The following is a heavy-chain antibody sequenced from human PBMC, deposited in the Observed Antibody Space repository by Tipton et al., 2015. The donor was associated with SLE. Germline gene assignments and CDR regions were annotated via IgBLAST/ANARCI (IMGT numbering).Heavy chain of an antibody. CDR1: DDSIITHY. V-gene: IGHV4-59*08. CDR2: TFYHGKT. CDR3: ARHWGAARSPWFYFYGFDV. J-gene: IGHJ6*02. D-gene: IGHD6-6*01. Sequence: PGLVKPSETLSLTCSISDDSIITHYWSWIRQSPGKGLEWIGYTFYHGKTDYNPAMKSRVTISLDTSKEQFSLKLTSVTAADTALYFCARHWGAARSPWFYFYGFDVWGQGTTVTVAS.